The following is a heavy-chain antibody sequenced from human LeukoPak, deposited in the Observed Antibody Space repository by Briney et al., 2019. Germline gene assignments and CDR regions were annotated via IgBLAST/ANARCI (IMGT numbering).Heavy chain of an antibody. CDR1: GFGFSFYS. J-gene: IGHJ5*02. CDR3: AREFNDFWSPKHRWFDP. D-gene: IGHD3-3*01. CDR2: ISYDGSNK. V-gene: IGHV3-30*03. Sequence: GGSLRLSCVASGFGFSFYSMKWVRQAPGKGLEWVAVISYDGSNKYYADSVKGRFTISRDNSKNTLYLQMNSLRAEDTAVYYCAREFNDFWSPKHRWFDPWGQGTLVTVSS.